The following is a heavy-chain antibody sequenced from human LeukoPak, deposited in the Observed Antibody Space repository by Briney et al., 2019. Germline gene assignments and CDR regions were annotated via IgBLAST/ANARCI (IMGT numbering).Heavy chain of an antibody. J-gene: IGHJ3*02. CDR2: IYYSGST. D-gene: IGHD2-2*01. V-gene: IGHV4-59*01. Sequence: NPSETLSLTCTVSGGSISSYYWSWIRQPPGKGLEWIGYIYYSGSTYYNPSLKSRVTISVDTSKNQFSLKLSSVTAADTAVYYCARGPPDCSSASCYAFDAFDIWGQGTMVTVSS. CDR3: ARGPPDCSSASCYAFDAFDI. CDR1: GGSISSYY.